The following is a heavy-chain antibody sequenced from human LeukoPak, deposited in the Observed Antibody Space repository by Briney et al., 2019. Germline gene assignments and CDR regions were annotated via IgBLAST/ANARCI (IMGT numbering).Heavy chain of an antibody. V-gene: IGHV3-30*18. CDR3: ANGLWSYYYDSSGYSGPIDY. Sequence: PGGSLRLSCAASGFTFSSYGMHWVRQAPGKGLEWVAVISYDGSNKYYADSVKGRFTISRDNSKNTLYLQMNSLRAEDTAVYYCANGLWSYYYDSSGYSGPIDYWGQGTLVTVSS. CDR1: GFTFSSYG. CDR2: ISYDGSNK. D-gene: IGHD3-22*01. J-gene: IGHJ4*02.